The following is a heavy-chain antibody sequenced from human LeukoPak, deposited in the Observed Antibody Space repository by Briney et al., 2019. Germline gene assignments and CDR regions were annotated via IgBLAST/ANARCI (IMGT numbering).Heavy chain of an antibody. D-gene: IGHD5-12*01. V-gene: IGHV4-59*11. CDR2: IYYSGST. CDR1: GFTFSSHA. J-gene: IGHJ3*02. CDR3: ARPTSRSGYEFDI. Sequence: GSLRLSCAASGFTFSSHAMSWVRQPPGKGLEWIGYIYYSGSTNYNPSLKSRVTISVDTSKNQFSLKLSSVTAADTAVYYCARPTSRSGYEFDIWGQGTMVTVSS.